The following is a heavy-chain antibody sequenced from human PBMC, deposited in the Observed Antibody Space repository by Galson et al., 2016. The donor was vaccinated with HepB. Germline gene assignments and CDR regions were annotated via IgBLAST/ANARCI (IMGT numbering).Heavy chain of an antibody. J-gene: IGHJ4*02. CDR1: GFTFSDYA. CDR3: ARGHGSFLTHFDY. Sequence: SLRLSCAASGFTFSDYAMHWVRQAPGKGLERVAVIWYDGSNKYYADSVKGRFTISRDNSKNTLYLQMNNLRAEDTAVYYCARGHGSFLTHFDYWGQGILVTVSS. D-gene: IGHD1-26*01. V-gene: IGHV3-33*01. CDR2: IWYDGSNK.